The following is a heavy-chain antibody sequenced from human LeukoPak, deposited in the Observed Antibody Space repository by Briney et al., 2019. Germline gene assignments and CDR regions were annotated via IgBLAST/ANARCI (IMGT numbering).Heavy chain of an antibody. CDR3: ARSRHYYDSSGNEYFQH. J-gene: IGHJ1*01. CDR1: GGSFSGYY. V-gene: IGHV4-34*01. CDR2: INHSGST. Sequence: SETLSLTCAVYGGSFSGYYWSWIRQPPGKGLEWIGEINHSGSTNYNPSLKSRVTISVDTSKNQFSLKLSSVTAADTAVYYCARSRHYYDSSGNEYFQHWGQGTLVTVSS. D-gene: IGHD3-22*01.